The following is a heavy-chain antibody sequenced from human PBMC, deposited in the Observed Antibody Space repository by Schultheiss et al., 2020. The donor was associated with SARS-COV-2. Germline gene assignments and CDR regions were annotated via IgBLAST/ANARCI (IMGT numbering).Heavy chain of an antibody. CDR1: GFTFSNAW. V-gene: IGHV3-66*02. J-gene: IGHJ6*02. Sequence: GGSLRLSCAASGFTFSNAWMNWVRQAPGKGLEWVSVIYSGGSKYYADSVKGRFTISRDNSKNTLYLQMNSLRAEDTAVYYCAKSEDYIYGMDVWGQGTTVTVSS. CDR2: IYSGGSK. CDR3: AKSEDYIYGMDV.